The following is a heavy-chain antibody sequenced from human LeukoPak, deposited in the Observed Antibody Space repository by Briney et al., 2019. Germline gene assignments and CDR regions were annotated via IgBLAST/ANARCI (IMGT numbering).Heavy chain of an antibody. J-gene: IGHJ4*02. D-gene: IGHD3-16*02. Sequence: SETLSLTCTVSGGSISSYYWSWIRQPPGKGLEWIGEINHSGSTNYNPSLKSRVTISVDTSKNQFSLKLSSVTAADTAVCYCARYALYDYVWGSYRYTFDYWGQGTLVTVSS. V-gene: IGHV4-34*01. CDR1: GGSISSYY. CDR2: INHSGST. CDR3: ARYALYDYVWGSYRYTFDY.